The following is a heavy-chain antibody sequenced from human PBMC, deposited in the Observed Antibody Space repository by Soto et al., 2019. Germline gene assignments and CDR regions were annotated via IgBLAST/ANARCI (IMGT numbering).Heavy chain of an antibody. CDR3: ARGGQVPPPVRSHAFDI. CDR1: GGSFSGYY. V-gene: IGHV4-34*01. J-gene: IGHJ3*02. CDR2: INHSGST. D-gene: IGHD3-16*01. Sequence: QVQLQQWGAGLLKPSETLSLTCAVYGGSFSGYYWSWIRQPPGKGLEWIGEINHSGSTNYNPSLKSRVTISVDTSKNQFSLKLSSVTAADTAVYYCARGGQVPPPVRSHAFDIWGQGTMVTVSS.